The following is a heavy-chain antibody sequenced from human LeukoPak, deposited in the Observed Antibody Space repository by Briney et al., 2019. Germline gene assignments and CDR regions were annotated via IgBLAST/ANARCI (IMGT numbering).Heavy chain of an antibody. CDR2: IYTSGST. CDR1: GGSISSYY. V-gene: IGHV4-4*07. CDR3: ARGARGIAAAGTHYYYYYGMDV. Sequence: NPSETLSLTCTVSGGSISSYYWSWIRQPAGKGLEWIGRIYTSGSTNYNPSLKSRVTMSVDTSKNQFSLKLSSVTAADTAVCYCARGARGIAAAGTHYYYYYGMDVWGQGTTVTVSS. D-gene: IGHD6-13*01. J-gene: IGHJ6*02.